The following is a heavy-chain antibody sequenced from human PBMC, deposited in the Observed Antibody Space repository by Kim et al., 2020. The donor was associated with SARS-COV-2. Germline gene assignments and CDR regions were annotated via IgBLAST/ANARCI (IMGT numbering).Heavy chain of an antibody. J-gene: IGHJ4*02. V-gene: IGHV3-30*02. Sequence: NKYYADSVKGRFTISRDNSKNTLYLQMNSLRAEDTAVYYCAKDSRGATYDWGQGTLVTVSS. CDR2: NK. CDR3: AKDSRGATYD. D-gene: IGHD1-26*01.